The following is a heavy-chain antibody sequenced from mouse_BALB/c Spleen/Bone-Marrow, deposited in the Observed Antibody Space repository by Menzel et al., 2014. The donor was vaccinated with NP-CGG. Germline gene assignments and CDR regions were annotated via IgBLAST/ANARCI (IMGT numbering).Heavy chain of an antibody. CDR3: ARLNYYGNLFV. D-gene: IGHD1-1*01. CDR2: INPDSSTI. CDR1: GFDFSRYW. Sequence: EVQLQQSGGGLVQPGGSLKLSCAASGFDFSRYWMSWVRQAPGKGLEWIGEINPDSSTINYTPSLKDKFIISRDNTKNTLYLQMSKVRSEDTALYYCARLNYYGNLFVWGAGTTVTVSS. V-gene: IGHV4-1*02. J-gene: IGHJ1*01.